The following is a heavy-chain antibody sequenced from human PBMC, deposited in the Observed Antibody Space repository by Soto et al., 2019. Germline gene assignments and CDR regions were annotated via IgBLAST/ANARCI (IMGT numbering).Heavy chain of an antibody. D-gene: IGHD4-17*01. J-gene: IGHJ6*02. CDR2: MQSGGSGRT. CDR3: ARDRTGYYGMDV. V-gene: IGHV3-53*01. CDR1: GLTVSDNY. Sequence: GSLRLSCAASGLTVSDNYMSWVRQAPGKGLEWVSVMQSGGSGRTYYADSVRGRFTISRDNSKNTLHLEMSSLTVEDTAVYYCARDRTGYYGMDVWGQGTTVTVS.